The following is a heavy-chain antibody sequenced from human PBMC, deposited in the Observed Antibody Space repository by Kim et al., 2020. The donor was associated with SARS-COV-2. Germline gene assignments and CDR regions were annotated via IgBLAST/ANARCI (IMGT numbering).Heavy chain of an antibody. CDR1: GFTFNKAW. V-gene: IGHV3-15*01. Sequence: GGSLRLSCAASGFTFNKAWMNWVRQAPGKGLEWVGLIKSETDGGTTDYATPVIGRFTISRDDSESTLYLQMNSLKTEDTAVYYCTTARIAAGGHYYYYGMEVWGQGTTVTVSS. CDR3: TTARIAAGGHYYYYGMEV. CDR2: IKSETDGGTT. J-gene: IGHJ6*02. D-gene: IGHD6-13*01.